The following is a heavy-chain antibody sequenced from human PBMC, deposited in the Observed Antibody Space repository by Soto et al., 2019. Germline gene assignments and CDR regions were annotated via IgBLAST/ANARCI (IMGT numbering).Heavy chain of an antibody. CDR1: GFTFDDYA. D-gene: IGHD6-19*01. Sequence: GGSLRLSCAASGFTFDDYAMHWVRQAPGKGLEWVSGISWNSGSIGYADSVKGRFTISRDNAKNSLYLQMNSLRAEDTALYYCAKELEIAVAVGYYYYGMDVWGQGTTVTVSS. CDR3: AKELEIAVAVGYYYYGMDV. V-gene: IGHV3-9*01. CDR2: ISWNSGSI. J-gene: IGHJ6*02.